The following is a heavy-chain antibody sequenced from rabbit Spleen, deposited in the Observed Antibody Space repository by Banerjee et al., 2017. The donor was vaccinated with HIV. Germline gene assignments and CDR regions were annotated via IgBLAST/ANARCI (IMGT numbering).Heavy chain of an antibody. CDR3: ARETSSGWGVLLYYFNL. CDR2: INAVTGKA. CDR1: GFSFRSNAV. V-gene: IGHV1S45*01. D-gene: IGHD4-1*01. J-gene: IGHJ4*01. Sequence: QEQLVESGGGLVNAEGSLKPSCTASGFSFRSNAVMCGVRQPPGKGLEWIACINAVTGKAVYASWAKGRFTFSKTSSTTVTLQMTSLTVADTATYFCARETSSGWGVLLYYFNLWGPGTLVTVS.